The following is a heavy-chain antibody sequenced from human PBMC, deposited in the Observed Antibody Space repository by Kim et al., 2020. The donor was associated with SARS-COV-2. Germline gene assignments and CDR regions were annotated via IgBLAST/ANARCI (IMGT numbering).Heavy chain of an antibody. Sequence: SETLSLTCAVYGGSFSGYYWSWIRQPPGKGLEWIGEINHSGSTNYNPSLKSRVTISVDTSKNQFSLKLSSVTAADTAVYYCASSPSSWYNARLGSARFDYWGQGTLVTVSS. CDR1: GGSFSGYY. CDR2: INHSGST. J-gene: IGHJ4*02. V-gene: IGHV4-34*01. D-gene: IGHD6-13*01. CDR3: ASSPSSWYNARLGSARFDY.